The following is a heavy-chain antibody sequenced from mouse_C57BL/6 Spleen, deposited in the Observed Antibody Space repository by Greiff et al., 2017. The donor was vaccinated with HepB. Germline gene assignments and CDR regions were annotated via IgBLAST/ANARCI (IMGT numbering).Heavy chain of an antibody. CDR2: IDPNSGGT. D-gene: IGHD1-1*01. J-gene: IGHJ3*01. Sequence: VQLQQSGAELVKPGASVKLSCKASGYTFTSYWMHWVKQRPGRGLEWIGRIDPNSGGTKYNEKFKSKATLTVDKPSSTAYMQLSSRTSEDSAVSYCAREANYYGSSSWFAYWGQGTLVTVSA. CDR1: GYTFTSYW. V-gene: IGHV1-72*01. CDR3: AREANYYGSSSWFAY.